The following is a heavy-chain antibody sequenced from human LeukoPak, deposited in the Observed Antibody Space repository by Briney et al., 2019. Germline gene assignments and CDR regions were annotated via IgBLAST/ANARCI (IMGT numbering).Heavy chain of an antibody. V-gene: IGHV3-33*01. CDR3: VRTMRTILTGYFSPDY. Sequence: GGSLRLSCAVSGFIFSSYGMDWVRQAPGKGLEWVAVIWYDGSNKYYADSVKGRFTISRDNSKNTLYLQMNSLRAEDTAVYYCVRTMRTILTGYFSPDYQGQGTLVTVSS. J-gene: IGHJ4*02. D-gene: IGHD3-9*01. CDR1: GFIFSSYG. CDR2: IWYDGSNK.